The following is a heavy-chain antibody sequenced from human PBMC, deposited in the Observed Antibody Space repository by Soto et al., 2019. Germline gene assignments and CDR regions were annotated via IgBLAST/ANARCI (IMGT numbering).Heavy chain of an antibody. J-gene: IGHJ4*02. Sequence: QITLKESGPTLVKPTQTLTLTCTFSGFSLSTSGVGVGWIRQPPGKALEWLALIYWDDDKRYSPSLKSRLTITDDTSKHQVVLTMPNMDPVDTATYYCAHRGPRATPDFFDYWGQGTLVTVSS. V-gene: IGHV2-5*02. CDR2: IYWDDDK. CDR3: AHRGPRATPDFFDY. D-gene: IGHD5-12*01. CDR1: GFSLSTSGVG.